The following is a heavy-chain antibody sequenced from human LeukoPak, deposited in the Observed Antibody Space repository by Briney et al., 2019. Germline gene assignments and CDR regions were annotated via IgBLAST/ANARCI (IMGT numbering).Heavy chain of an antibody. CDR3: ARVLRAASWRSYDY. CDR2: IWYEGRTK. V-gene: IGHV3-33*01. Sequence: AGGSLRLSCAASGFTFSSYGMHWVRQSPGKGLEWVATIWYEGRTKYYIDSVKGRFTTSRDNSKNTLYLQMNSLRAEDTAVYYCARVLRAASWRSYDYWGQGSLVTVSS. J-gene: IGHJ4*02. CDR1: GFTFSSYG. D-gene: IGHD5-18*01.